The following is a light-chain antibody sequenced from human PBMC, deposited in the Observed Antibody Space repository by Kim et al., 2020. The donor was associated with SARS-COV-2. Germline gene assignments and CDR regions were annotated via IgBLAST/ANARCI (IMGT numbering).Light chain of an antibody. CDR1: QSVDYR. CDR2: DTS. Sequence: EAVSTQSPGTLSLSPGESATLSCRASQSVDYRLAWYQQKPGRSPSLLMYDTSSRATGIPARFSGSGSGTDFTLTITSLEPEDFAVYYCQQRASWPRTFGQGTKLEI. J-gene: IGKJ2*01. V-gene: IGKV3-11*01. CDR3: QQRASWPRT.